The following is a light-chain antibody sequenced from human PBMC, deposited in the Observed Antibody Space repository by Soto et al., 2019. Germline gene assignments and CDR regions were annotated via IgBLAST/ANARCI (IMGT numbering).Light chain of an antibody. J-gene: IGKJ1*01. V-gene: IGKV3-20*01. CDR3: QQYGSSPPT. Sequence: EIVLTQSPGTLSLSPGERATLSCRASQSVRSNYLAWYQRKPGQAPRLLIYGASNRATGIPNRFSGSGSGTDFTLTITRLEPEDFGVYYCQQYGSSPPTFGQGPKVEI. CDR2: GAS. CDR1: QSVRSNY.